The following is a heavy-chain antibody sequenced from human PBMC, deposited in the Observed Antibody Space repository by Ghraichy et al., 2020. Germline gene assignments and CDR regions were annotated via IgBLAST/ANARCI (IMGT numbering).Heavy chain of an antibody. CDR1: RFTLGSYS. Sequence: GESLNISCVGSRFTLGSYSMNWVRQSPGKRLEWVSYITSTSSFKSYADSVKGRFTISRDNAQNSVSLQMSSLTDEDTAVYYCARGSRVVRFYYYDGMDVWGQGTTVTVSS. D-gene: IGHD4-23*01. V-gene: IGHV3-48*02. CDR3: ARGSRVVRFYYYDGMDV. CDR2: ITSTSSFK. J-gene: IGHJ6*02.